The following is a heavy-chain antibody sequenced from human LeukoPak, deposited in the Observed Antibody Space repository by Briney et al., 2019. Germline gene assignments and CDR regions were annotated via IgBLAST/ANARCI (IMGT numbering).Heavy chain of an antibody. V-gene: IGHV3-49*04. CDR1: GFTFSDYA. CDR3: SRASSPGWLGINDF. CDR2: IRNKANGGTA. D-gene: IGHD6-19*01. Sequence: PGRSLRLSCTASGFTFSDYAMTWVRQAPGKGLEWVGFIRNKANGGTADYAASVKGRFTISRDDSKTIAYLQMNSLKNEDTAVYFCSRASSPGWLGINDFWGQGALVTVSS. J-gene: IGHJ4*02.